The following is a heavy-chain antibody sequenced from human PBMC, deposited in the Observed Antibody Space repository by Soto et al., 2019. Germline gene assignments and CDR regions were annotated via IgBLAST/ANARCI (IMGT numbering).Heavy chain of an antibody. Sequence: EVQLVQSGAEVKKPGESLKISCKGSGYSFTSYWIGWVRQMPGKGLEWMGIIYPGDSDTRYSPSFQGQVTISADKSISTAYLQWSSLKASDTAMYYCARPPYPYNLLEYGEPDTDSSSSGYYGMDVWGQGTTVTVSS. V-gene: IGHV5-51*01. J-gene: IGHJ6*02. D-gene: IGHD6-6*01. CDR3: ARPPYPYNLLEYGEPDTDSSSSGYYGMDV. CDR1: GYSFTSYW. CDR2: IYPGDSDT.